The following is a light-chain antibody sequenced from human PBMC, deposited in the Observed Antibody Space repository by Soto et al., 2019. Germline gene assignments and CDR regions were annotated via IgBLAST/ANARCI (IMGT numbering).Light chain of an antibody. V-gene: IGKV3-20*01. CDR2: DAS. Sequence: ELVLTQSPGTLYLSPGERATLSCRASQSVRSSYLAWYQQKPGQAPRLLLYDASSRATGSPDRFSGSVSGTDFTLTISRLEPEDFAVDYCQQYGSSPWQVGPGTQVEVK. J-gene: IGKJ1*01. CDR1: QSVRSSY. CDR3: QQYGSSPWQ.